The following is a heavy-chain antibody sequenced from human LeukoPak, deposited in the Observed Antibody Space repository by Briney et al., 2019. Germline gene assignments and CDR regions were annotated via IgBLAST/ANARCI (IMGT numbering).Heavy chain of an antibody. V-gene: IGHV3-23*01. CDR1: GFTFSSYT. D-gene: IGHD5-12*01. CDR2: ISDPYSGSET. Sequence: GGSLRLSCAAPGFTFSSYTMNWVRQALGQGLEWVSTISDPYSGSETHYADSVQGRFTISRDDSQNMVYLQMDSLRAEDTAVYYCTTRLRNHFDYWGQGTQVTVSS. CDR3: TTRLRNHFDY. J-gene: IGHJ4*02.